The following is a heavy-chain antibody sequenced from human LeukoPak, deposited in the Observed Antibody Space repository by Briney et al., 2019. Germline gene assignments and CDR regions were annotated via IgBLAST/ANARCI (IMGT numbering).Heavy chain of an antibody. CDR3: ARDAQQWLVPYYYYYMDV. Sequence: PGGSLRLSCAASGFTFSSYAMHWVRQAPGKGLEWVAVISYDGSNKYYADSVKGRFTISRDNSKNTLYLQMNSLRAEDTAVYYCARDAQQWLVPYYYYYMDVWGKGTTVTVSS. D-gene: IGHD6-19*01. CDR2: ISYDGSNK. CDR1: GFTFSSYA. V-gene: IGHV3-30*04. J-gene: IGHJ6*03.